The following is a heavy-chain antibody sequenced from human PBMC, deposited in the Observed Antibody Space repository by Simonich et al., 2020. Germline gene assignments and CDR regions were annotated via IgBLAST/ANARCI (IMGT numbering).Heavy chain of an antibody. V-gene: IGHV3-74*01. Sequence: EVQLVESGGGLVQPGGSLRLSCAASVFTFSSYWMHWVRQAPGKGLVWVSRINSDGSSTSYADSVKGRFTISRDNAKNTLYLQMNSLRAEDTAVYYCARDYSNYDAFDIWGQGTMVTVSS. CDR3: ARDYSNYDAFDI. CDR2: INSDGSST. D-gene: IGHD4-4*01. J-gene: IGHJ3*02. CDR1: VFTFSSYW.